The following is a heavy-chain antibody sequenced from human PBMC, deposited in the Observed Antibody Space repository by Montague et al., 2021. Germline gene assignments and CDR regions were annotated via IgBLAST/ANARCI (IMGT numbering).Heavy chain of an antibody. CDR1: GGSFSSYY. Sequence: SETLSLTCAVSGGSFSSYYWNWIRQPPGKGPEWIVEISHSGDTEYNPSLKSLISLSVDTSKNPFSLNLTSLTAAETAVYYCARGSGRVFGYVRETHRYARLDXWGQGTLVTGSS. CDR3: ARGSGRVFGYVRETHRYARLDX. CDR2: ISHSGDT. V-gene: IGHV4-34*01. D-gene: IGHD3-16*02. J-gene: IGHJ4*02.